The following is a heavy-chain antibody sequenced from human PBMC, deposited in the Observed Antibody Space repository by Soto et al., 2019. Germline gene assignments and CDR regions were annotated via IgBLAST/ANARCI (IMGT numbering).Heavy chain of an antibody. J-gene: IGHJ6*02. CDR1: RPSIISSSYY. CDR3: ARLLLYYDFWSGYPAVDGMAV. Sequence: SATLSLTCAIIRPSIISSSYYWGSIRKPPGEGLEGIGSIYFSGSTSYNPSLKSRVTISVDTSKNQFSLKLSSVTAADTAVYYCARLLLYYDFWSGYPAVDGMAVWGQGTTVTVSS. D-gene: IGHD3-3*01. CDR2: IYFSGST. V-gene: IGHV4-39*01.